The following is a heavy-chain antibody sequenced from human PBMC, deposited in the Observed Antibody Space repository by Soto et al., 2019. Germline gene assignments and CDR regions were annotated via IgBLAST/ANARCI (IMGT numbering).Heavy chain of an antibody. Sequence: EVQLVESGGGLVQPGGSLRLSCAASGFTFSSYWMSWVRQAPGKGLEWVANIKQDGSEKYYVDSVKGRFTISRDNAKNSLYRQMNSLRAEDTAVYYCARGPPSRYCSGGSCYLGWGGYYYYGMDVWGQGTTVTVSS. D-gene: IGHD2-15*01. CDR3: ARGPPSRYCSGGSCYLGWGGYYYYGMDV. CDR1: GFTFSSYW. J-gene: IGHJ6*02. V-gene: IGHV3-7*03. CDR2: IKQDGSEK.